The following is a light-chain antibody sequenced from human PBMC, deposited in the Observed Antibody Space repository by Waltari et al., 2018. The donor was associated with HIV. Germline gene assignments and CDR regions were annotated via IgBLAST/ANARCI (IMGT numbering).Light chain of an antibody. Sequence: AVTQPASVSGLPGQSTTISCTRDDTDFGLSHFVSWYQQPSGKTPRLILYALDSLASGVSCRVSGSMSGNTASLTISGLRAEDEGHYYCASFTGDNTVIFGGGTEVTVL. CDR2: ALD. J-gene: IGLJ2*01. CDR1: DTDFGLSHF. V-gene: IGLV2-14*03. CDR3: ASFTGDNTVI.